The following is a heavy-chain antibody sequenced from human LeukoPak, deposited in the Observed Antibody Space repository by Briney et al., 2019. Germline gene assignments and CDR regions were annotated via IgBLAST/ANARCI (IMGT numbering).Heavy chain of an antibody. D-gene: IGHD2-2*01. CDR1: GYSFTSYW. V-gene: IGHV5-51*01. J-gene: IGHJ4*02. Sequence: KYGESLKISCKGSGYSFTSYWIGWVRQMPGKGLEWMGIIFPGDSDTRYSPSFQGQVTISADKSVSTAYLQWSSLKASDTAMYYCARRSSSSWTVDYWGQGTLVTVSS. CDR2: IFPGDSDT. CDR3: ARRSSSSWTVDY.